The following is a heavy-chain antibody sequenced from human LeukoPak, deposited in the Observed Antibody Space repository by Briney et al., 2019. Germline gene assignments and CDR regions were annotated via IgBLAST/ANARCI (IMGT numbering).Heavy chain of an antibody. CDR1: GYTFTGYY. V-gene: IGHV1-2*02. J-gene: IGHJ4*02. CDR2: INPDSGGT. Sequence: ASVNVSCKASGYTFTGYYIHWVRQAPGQGREGMGWINPDSGGTNYAQKFQGRVTMTRDTSIRTAHMELSRLRSDDTAVYYCARVLFYSSGNKSNRVDYWGQGTLVTVPS. D-gene: IGHD6-19*01. CDR3: ARVLFYSSGNKSNRVDY.